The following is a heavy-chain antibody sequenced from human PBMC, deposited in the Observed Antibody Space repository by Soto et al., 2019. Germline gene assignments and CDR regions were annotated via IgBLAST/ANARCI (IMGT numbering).Heavy chain of an antibody. J-gene: IGHJ4*02. Sequence: QVQLVESGGGVVQPGRSLRLSCAASRFTFSTYGMHWVRQAPGKGLEWVAVVSYDGSNEYYADSVKGRFTISRDNSKNTVYLQMNSLRAEDTSVYYCAKDRISYRSSWSFDYWGQGTLVTVSS. CDR2: VSYDGSNE. V-gene: IGHV3-30*18. D-gene: IGHD6-13*01. CDR3: AKDRISYRSSWSFDY. CDR1: RFTFSTYG.